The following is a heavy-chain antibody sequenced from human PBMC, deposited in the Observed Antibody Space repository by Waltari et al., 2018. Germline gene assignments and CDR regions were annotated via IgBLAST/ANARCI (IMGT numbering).Heavy chain of an antibody. CDR2: FYYSGST. V-gene: IGHV4-59*01. J-gene: IGHJ3*02. CDR1: GGSISRYY. Sequence: QVQLQASGPGLVKPSETLSLTCTVSGGSISRYYWSWIRQPPGKGLEWLGYFYYSGSTNYNPSLKSRVTISVDTSKNQFSLKLSSVTAADTAVYYCATRATGNFDAFDIWGQGTMVTVSS. CDR3: ATRATGNFDAFDI. D-gene: IGHD1-7*01.